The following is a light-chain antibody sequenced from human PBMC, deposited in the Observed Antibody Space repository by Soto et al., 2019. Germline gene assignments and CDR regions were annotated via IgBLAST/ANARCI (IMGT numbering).Light chain of an antibody. V-gene: IGKV3-20*01. J-gene: IGKJ4*01. CDR2: DAS. Sequence: EIVLTQSPGTLSLSPGERATLSCRASQSVRSSYVAWYQQKPGQAPRLLIFDASSRATGIPARFSGSGSGTDFTLTISRLDPEDFAVYYCQQYGRSLTFDGGTKVEIK. CDR1: QSVRSSY. CDR3: QQYGRSLT.